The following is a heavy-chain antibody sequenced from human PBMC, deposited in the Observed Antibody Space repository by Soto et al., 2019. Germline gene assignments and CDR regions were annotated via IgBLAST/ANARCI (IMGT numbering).Heavy chain of an antibody. CDR2: ITTVGDT. CDR1: GFTFSNFD. V-gene: IGHV3-13*01. D-gene: IGHD1-20*01. J-gene: IGHJ6*02. Sequence: EVQLVESGGGLVQPGGSLRLSCAASGFTFSNFDIHWVRQTPGKGLEWVSGITTVGDTFYSGSVKGRFTIYRENAKNSSYLQMNSLRAGDTAVYYCARGGIYYYYGMDVWGQGTTVTVSS. CDR3: ARGGIYYYYGMDV.